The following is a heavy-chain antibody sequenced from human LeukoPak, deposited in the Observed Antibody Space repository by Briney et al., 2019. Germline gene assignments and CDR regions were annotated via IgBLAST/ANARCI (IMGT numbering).Heavy chain of an antibody. V-gene: IGHV3-15*01. J-gene: IGHJ4*02. CDR3: TTRLLWFGELLEDFDY. Sequence: GGSLRLSCAASGFTVSTNYMGWVRQAPGKGLEWVGRIKSKADGGTTNYAAPVKGRFTISRDDSKNTLYLQMNSLKTEDTAVYYCTTRLLWFGELLEDFDYWGQGTLVTVSS. D-gene: IGHD3-10*01. CDR2: IKSKADGGTT. CDR1: GFTVSTNY.